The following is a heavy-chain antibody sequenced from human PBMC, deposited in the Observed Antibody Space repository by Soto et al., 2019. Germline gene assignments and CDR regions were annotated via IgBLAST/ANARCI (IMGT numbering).Heavy chain of an antibody. CDR2: ILPMLDMT. J-gene: IGHJ3*02. V-gene: IGHV1-69*02. Sequence: ASVKVSCKASGGTFRTYTVIWVRQAPGQGLEWMGRILPMLDMTNSAQSFQGRVTMTADKSTSTAYLELSSLRFEDTALYYCTLGSWSAETFDIWGRGTMVTVSS. CDR3: TLGSWSAETFDI. D-gene: IGHD6-13*01. CDR1: GGTFRTYT.